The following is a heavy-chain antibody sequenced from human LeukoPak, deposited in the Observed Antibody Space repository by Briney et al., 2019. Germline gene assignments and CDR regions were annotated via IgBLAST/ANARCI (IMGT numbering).Heavy chain of an antibody. CDR2: IYYSGST. CDR1: GGSISSSSYY. D-gene: IGHD4-23*01. V-gene: IGHV4-39*07. Sequence: SSETLSLTCTVSGGSISSSSYYWGWIRQPPGKGLEWIGSIYYSGSTYYNPSLKSRVTISVDTSKNQFSLKLSSVTAADTAVYYCARIRWAHDAFDIWGQGTMVTVSS. CDR3: ARIRWAHDAFDI. J-gene: IGHJ3*02.